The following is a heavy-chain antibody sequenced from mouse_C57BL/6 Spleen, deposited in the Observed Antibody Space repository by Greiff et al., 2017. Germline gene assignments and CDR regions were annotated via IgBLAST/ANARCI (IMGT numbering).Heavy chain of an antibody. V-gene: IGHV5-9-1*02. CDR1: GFTFSSYA. J-gene: IGHJ4*01. Sequence: DVHLVESGEGLVKPGGSLKLSCAASGFTFSSYAMSWVRQTPEKRLEWVAYISSGGDYIYYAATVKGRFTISRDNARNTLYLQMSSLKSEDTAMYYFTSSYSNSLWAMDYWGQGTSVTVSS. D-gene: IGHD2-5*01. CDR2: ISSGGDYI. CDR3: TSSYSNSLWAMDY.